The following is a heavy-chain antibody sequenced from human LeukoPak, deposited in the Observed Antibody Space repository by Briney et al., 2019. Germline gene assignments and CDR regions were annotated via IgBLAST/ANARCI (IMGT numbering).Heavy chain of an antibody. D-gene: IGHD1-1*01. CDR3: ARDEGTGNMYY. CDR1: GFTFSSYV. CDR2: ISFDVSKK. J-gene: IGHJ4*02. Sequence: GVTLRLSCAGSGFTFSSYVVHWVRQAPGKGLEWVAVISFDVSKKYYGDSVKGRFTISRDDSKSTLYLQMDSLRPEDTAVYHCARDEGTGNMYYWGQGTLVTVS. V-gene: IGHV3-30*03.